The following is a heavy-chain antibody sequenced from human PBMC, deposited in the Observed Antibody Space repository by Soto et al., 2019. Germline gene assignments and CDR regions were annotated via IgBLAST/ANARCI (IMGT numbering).Heavy chain of an antibody. CDR3: ARAGSSGYLSAPFDY. Sequence: QVQLVQSGAEVKKPGSSVKVSCKASGGTFSSYAISWVRQAPGQGLEWLGGIIPIFGTANYAQKFQGTVTITADESTSTAYMELSSLRSEDTAVYYCARAGSSGYLSAPFDYWGQGTLVTVSS. V-gene: IGHV1-69*01. J-gene: IGHJ4*02. CDR2: IIPIFGTA. CDR1: GGTFSSYA. D-gene: IGHD3-22*01.